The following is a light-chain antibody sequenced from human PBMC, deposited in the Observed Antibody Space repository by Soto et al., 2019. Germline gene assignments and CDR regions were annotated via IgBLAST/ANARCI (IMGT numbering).Light chain of an antibody. CDR2: DAS. CDR3: QQYDNLLLT. CDR1: QDISNY. Sequence: DIQMTQSPSSLSASVGDRVTITCQASQDISNYLNWYQQKPGKAPKLLIYDASNLETGVPSRFSGSGSGTDFTFTISSLQPEDLAPYYCQQYDNLLLTFGPGTKVDIK. V-gene: IGKV1-33*01. J-gene: IGKJ3*01.